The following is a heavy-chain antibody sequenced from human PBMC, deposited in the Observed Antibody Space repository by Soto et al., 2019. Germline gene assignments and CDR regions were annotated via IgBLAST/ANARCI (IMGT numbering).Heavy chain of an antibody. Sequence: SQTLSLTCAISGDSVSSNSAAWNWIRQSPSRGLEWLGRTYYRSKWYNDYAVSVKSRITINPDTSKNQFSLQLNSVTPEDTAVYYCASPHQSTSNYNFYYYYFGMDVWGQGTTVTVSS. CDR2: TYYRSKWYN. CDR1: GDSVSSNSAA. J-gene: IGHJ6*02. D-gene: IGHD4-4*01. V-gene: IGHV6-1*01. CDR3: ASPHQSTSNYNFYYYYFGMDV.